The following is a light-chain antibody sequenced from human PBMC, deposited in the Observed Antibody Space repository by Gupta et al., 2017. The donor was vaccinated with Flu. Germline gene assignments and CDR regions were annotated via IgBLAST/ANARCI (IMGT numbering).Light chain of an antibody. CDR1: SSDIGNYNR. CDR3: SSYTRSDMEV. CDR2: DVS. J-gene: IGLJ2*01. Sequence: QSALTQPPSVSVSPGQSVTISCTGTSSDIGNYNRVSWYQQPPGTPPKLMMYDVSNRPAGVPDRFSGSKSGNNASLTXSXHQDEDXSYYYCSSYTRSDMEVFGRGTKLTVL. V-gene: IGLV2-18*02.